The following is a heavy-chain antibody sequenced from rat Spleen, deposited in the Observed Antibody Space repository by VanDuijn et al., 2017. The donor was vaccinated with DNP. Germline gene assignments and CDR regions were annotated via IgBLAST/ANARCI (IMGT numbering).Heavy chain of an antibody. V-gene: IGHV2-27*01. CDR1: GFSLSNFH. CDR3: ARSQGYYYDGSYYPFAY. D-gene: IGHD1-12*02. CDR2: IQSDGNT. J-gene: IGHJ3*01. Sequence: QVQLKESGPGLVQPSQTLSLTCTVSGFSLSNFHVDWVRQPPGKGLEWMGRIQSDGNTDYNSVLKSRLSISRDTSKSQVFLKMNSVQTEDPAMYFCARSQGYYYDGSYYPFAYWGQGTLVTVSS.